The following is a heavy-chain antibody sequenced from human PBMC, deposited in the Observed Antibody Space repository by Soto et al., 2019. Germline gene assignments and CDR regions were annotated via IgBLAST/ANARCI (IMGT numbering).Heavy chain of an antibody. Sequence: EVQLLESGGGLVQPGGSLRLSCAASGFTFSSYAMSWVRQAPGKGLEWVSAISGSGGSTYYADSVKGRFTISRDNSKNTRYLQMNSLRAEDTAVYYCAKPPASFSGSYTYWGQGTLVTVSS. CDR2: ISGSGGST. CDR3: AKPPASFSGSYTY. J-gene: IGHJ4*02. D-gene: IGHD3-10*01. CDR1: GFTFSSYA. V-gene: IGHV3-23*01.